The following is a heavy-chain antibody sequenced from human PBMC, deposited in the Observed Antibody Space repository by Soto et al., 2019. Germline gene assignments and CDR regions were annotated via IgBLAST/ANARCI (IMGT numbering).Heavy chain of an antibody. Sequence: ASVKVSCKASGYTFTSHGINWVRQAPGQGLEWMGWINTYDGNTNHAQKFQGRVTMTTDTSTSTAYMELRSLSSDDTAVYYCAASQQFDYWGQGTLVTVS. D-gene: IGHD6-13*01. CDR1: GYTFTSHG. CDR3: AASQQFDY. J-gene: IGHJ4*02. V-gene: IGHV1-18*01. CDR2: INTYDGNT.